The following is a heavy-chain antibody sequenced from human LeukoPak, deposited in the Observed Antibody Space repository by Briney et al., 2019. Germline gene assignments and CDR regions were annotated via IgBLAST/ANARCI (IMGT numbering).Heavy chain of an antibody. CDR1: GFTFSSYT. J-gene: IGHJ4*02. V-gene: IGHV3-23*01. CDR3: AKLKAGGDY. D-gene: IGHD3-10*01. CDR2: ISENGGST. Sequence: GGSLRLSCAASGFTFSSYTMSWARQAPGKGLEWVSAISENGGSTYYADTVKGRFTISRDNSKNTLYLQMNGLRNEDTAVYYCAKLKAGGDYWGQGTLVTVSS.